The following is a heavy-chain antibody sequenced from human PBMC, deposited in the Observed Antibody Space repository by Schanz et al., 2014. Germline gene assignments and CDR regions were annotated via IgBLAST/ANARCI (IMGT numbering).Heavy chain of an antibody. CDR1: GGSFSGYY. V-gene: IGHV4-34*01. J-gene: IGHJ6*03. CDR3: ARGAGGGSGTYYGAYYNYFYMDG. Sequence: QVQLQQWGAGLLKPSETLSLTCAVDGGSFSGYYWSWIRQSPDKGLEWIGEIYHSGRTNYNPSLKSRVTISVSKSNNEFSLKLGPVTAADTAVYYCARGAGGGSGTYYGAYYNYFYMDGCGKGTTVTVSS. D-gene: IGHD3-10*01. CDR2: IYHSGRT.